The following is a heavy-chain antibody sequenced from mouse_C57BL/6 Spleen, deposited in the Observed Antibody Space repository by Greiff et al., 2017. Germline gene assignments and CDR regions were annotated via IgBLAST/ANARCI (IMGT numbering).Heavy chain of an antibody. CDR3: ARAYGPYAMDY. CDR1: GFTFSSYA. D-gene: IGHD1-1*02. J-gene: IGHJ4*01. CDR2: ISDGGSYT. Sequence: EVKLQESGGGLVKPGGSLKLSCAASGFTFSSYAMSWVRQTPEKRLEWVATISDGGSYTYYPDNVKGRFTISRDNAKNNLYLQMSHLKSEDTAMYYCARAYGPYAMDYWGQGTSVTVSS. V-gene: IGHV5-4*03.